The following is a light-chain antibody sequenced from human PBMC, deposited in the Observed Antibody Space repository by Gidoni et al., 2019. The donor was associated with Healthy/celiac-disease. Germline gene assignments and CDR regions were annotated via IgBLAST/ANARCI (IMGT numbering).Light chain of an antibody. CDR1: QSISSW. CDR2: KAS. J-gene: IGKJ1*01. Sequence: DIQLTQSPSTLSASVGDRVTITCRASQSISSWLAWYQQKPGKAPKLLIYKASSLESGVPSRCSGSGSVTEFTLTISSLHPDDFATYYCQQYNSYPVTFGQGTKVEIK. CDR3: QQYNSYPVT. V-gene: IGKV1-5*03.